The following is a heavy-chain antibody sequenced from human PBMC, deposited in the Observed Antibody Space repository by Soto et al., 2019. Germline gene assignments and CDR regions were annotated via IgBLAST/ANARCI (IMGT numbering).Heavy chain of an antibody. CDR2: IIPLLGIT. CDR1: GGTFTSYT. V-gene: IGHV1-69*02. Sequence: SVKVSCKASGGTFTSYTISWVRQAPGQGLEWMGRIIPLLGITNYAQRFQGRVTITADKSTSTAYMELSSLRSEDTAVYYCARGPDLRNLFDSWGQGSLVTVSS. D-gene: IGHD3-16*01. J-gene: IGHJ5*01. CDR3: ARGPDLRNLFDS.